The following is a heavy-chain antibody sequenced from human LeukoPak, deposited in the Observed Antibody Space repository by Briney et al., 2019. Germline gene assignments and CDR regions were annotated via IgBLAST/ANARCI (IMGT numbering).Heavy chain of an antibody. CDR1: GFTFSSYE. CDR3: ARAFSGGVIDY. Sequence: GGSLRLSCAASGFTFSSYEMNWVRQAPGKGLEWVSYISSSGSTIYYADSVKGRFTISRDNAKNSLYLQMNSLRAEDTAVYYCARAFSGGVIDYWGQGTLVTVSS. J-gene: IGHJ4*02. V-gene: IGHV3-48*03. D-gene: IGHD3-16*01. CDR2: ISSSGSTI.